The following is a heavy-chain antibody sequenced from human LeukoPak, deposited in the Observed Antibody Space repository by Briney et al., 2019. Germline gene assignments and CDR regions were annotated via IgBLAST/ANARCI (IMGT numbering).Heavy chain of an antibody. V-gene: IGHV4-31*03. CDR1: GGSISSGGYY. D-gene: IGHD3-10*01. CDR3: ASNSGSGSYPLD. CDR2: IYYSGST. J-gene: IGHJ4*02. Sequence: SETLSLTCTVSGGSISSGGYYWSWIRQHPGKGLEWIGYIYYSGSTYYNPSLKSRVTISVDTSKNQFSLKLSSVTAADTAVYYCASNSGSGSYPLDWGQGTLVTVSS.